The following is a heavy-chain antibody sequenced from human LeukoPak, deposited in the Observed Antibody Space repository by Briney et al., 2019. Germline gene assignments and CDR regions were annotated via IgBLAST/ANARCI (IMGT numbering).Heavy chain of an antibody. Sequence: PGGSLRLSCAASGFTFSSYWMHWVRQAPGKGLVWVSRINTDGSFTRYADSVQGRFTISRDTAKNTLFLQMNSLRAEGTAVYYCAREAKVGGALQYWGQGILVTVSS. V-gene: IGHV3-74*01. J-gene: IGHJ4*02. CDR2: INTDGSFT. CDR1: GFTFSSYW. D-gene: IGHD1-26*01. CDR3: AREAKVGGALQY.